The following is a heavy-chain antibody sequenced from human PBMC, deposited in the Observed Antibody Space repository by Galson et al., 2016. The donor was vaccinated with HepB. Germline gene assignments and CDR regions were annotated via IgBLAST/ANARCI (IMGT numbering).Heavy chain of an antibody. Sequence: SGVSISSGGYYWSWIRQHPGKGLEWIGYIFYSGTTDYNPSLKSRVTISVDTSKNQFSLKLTSVTAADTAVYYCARAGGWFDPWGQGTLVTVSS. CDR2: IFYSGTT. D-gene: IGHD4-23*01. CDR3: ARAGGWFDP. CDR1: GVSISSGGYY. V-gene: IGHV4-31*02. J-gene: IGHJ5*02.